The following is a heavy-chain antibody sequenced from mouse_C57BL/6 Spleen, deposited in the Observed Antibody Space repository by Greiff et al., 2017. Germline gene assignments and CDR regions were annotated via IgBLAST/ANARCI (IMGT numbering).Heavy chain of an antibody. D-gene: IGHD2-3*01. CDR1: GFTFSSSG. J-gene: IGHJ3*01. CDR3: ARPQIYDGYYPFAY. CDR2: ISSGGSYT. V-gene: IGHV5-6*01. Sequence: EVKLMESGGDLVKPGGSLKLSCAASGFTFSSSGMSWVRQTPDKRLEWVATISSGGSYTYYPDSVKGRFTISRDNAKNTLYLQMSILKSEDTAMYYCARPQIYDGYYPFAYWGQGTLVTVSA.